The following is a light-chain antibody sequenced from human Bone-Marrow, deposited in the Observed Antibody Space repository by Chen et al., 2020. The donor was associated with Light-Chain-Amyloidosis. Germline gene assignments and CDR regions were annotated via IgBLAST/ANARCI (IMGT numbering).Light chain of an antibody. V-gene: IGLV2-14*01. J-gene: IGLJ1*01. CDR2: EVT. CDR1: SSDVGGDNH. Sequence: ALTQPASVPGSPGQPFPIPSPGTSSDVGGDNHVSWYQQHPDKAPKLMIYEVTNRPSWVPDRFSGSKSDNTASLTISGLQTEDEADYFCSSYTITNTLVFGSGTRVTVL. CDR3: SSYTITNTLV.